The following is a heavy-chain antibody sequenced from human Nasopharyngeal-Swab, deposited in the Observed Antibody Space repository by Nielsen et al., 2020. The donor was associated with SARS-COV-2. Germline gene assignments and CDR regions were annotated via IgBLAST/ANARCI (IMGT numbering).Heavy chain of an antibody. V-gene: IGHV4-39*01. CDR3: ARRDRYYDFWMD. J-gene: IGHJ4*02. D-gene: IGHD3-3*01. Sequence: SETLSLTCTISGDSISNNNYYWGWIRQPPGKGLEWIGMIYYSGTTYDNPSLKSRVTISVDTSESQFSLKLNSVTAADTAVYYCARRDRYYDFWMDWGQGTLVNVSS. CDR2: IYYSGTT. CDR1: GDSISNNNYY.